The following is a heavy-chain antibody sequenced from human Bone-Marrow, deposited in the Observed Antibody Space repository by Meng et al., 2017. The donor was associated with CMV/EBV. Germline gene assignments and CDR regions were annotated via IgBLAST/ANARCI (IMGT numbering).Heavy chain of an antibody. D-gene: IGHD3-10*01. CDR3: ARVEFLGRSTQKSRPTSLDV. J-gene: IGHJ6*02. V-gene: IGHV4-59*01. Sequence: SEILSLTCTVSGGSISSYYWSWIRQPPGKGLEWIGYIYYSGSTNYNPSLKSRVTISVDTSKNQFSLKLSSVTAADTAVYYCARVEFLGRSTQKSRPTSLDVWGQGTTVTVSS. CDR2: IYYSGST. CDR1: GGSISSYY.